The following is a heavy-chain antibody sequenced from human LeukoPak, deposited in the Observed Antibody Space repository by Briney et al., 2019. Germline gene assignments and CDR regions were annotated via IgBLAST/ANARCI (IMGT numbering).Heavy chain of an antibody. CDR2: INHSGST. CDR1: GGSFSGYY. CDR3: ARLPGFDP. J-gene: IGHJ5*02. Sequence: PSETLSLTCAVYGGSFSGYYWSWIRQPPGKGLEWIGEINHSGSTYYNPSLKSRVTISVDTSKNQFSLKLSSVTAADTAVYYCARLPGFDPWGQGTLVTVSS. V-gene: IGHV4-34*01.